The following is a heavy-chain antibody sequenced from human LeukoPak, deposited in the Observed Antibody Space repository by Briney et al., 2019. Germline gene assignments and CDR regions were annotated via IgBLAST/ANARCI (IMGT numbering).Heavy chain of an antibody. J-gene: IGHJ4*02. CDR2: ISGSGDST. D-gene: IGHD1-7*01. Sequence: GGSLRLSCAASGFTFSSYAMSWVRQAPGKGLEWVSAISGSGDSTYYADSVKGRFTISRDNSKDTLHLQMNSLRAEDTAVYYCAKDRARGGTTDFDYWGQGTLVTVSS. V-gene: IGHV3-23*01. CDR1: GFTFSSYA. CDR3: AKDRARGGTTDFDY.